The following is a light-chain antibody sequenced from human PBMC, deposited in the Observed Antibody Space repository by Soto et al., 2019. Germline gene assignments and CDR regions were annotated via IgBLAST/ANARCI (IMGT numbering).Light chain of an antibody. J-gene: IGKJ1*01. CDR3: QQSYDTVWT. CDR2: AAS. V-gene: IGKV1-39*01. Sequence: DIQMTQSPSSLSASAGDRVTITCRASQSIVSYLNWYQQKPGKAPNLLIYAASSLQSGVPSRFSGSGSGPDYTLTISSLQPDDFATYYCQQSYDTVWTFGQGTKVEIK. CDR1: QSIVSY.